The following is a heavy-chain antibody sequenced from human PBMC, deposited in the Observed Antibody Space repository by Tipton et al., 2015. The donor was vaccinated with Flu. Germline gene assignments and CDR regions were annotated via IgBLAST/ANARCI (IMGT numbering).Heavy chain of an antibody. CDR1: GGSISSAGYY. CDR2: IYHSGST. Sequence: TLSLTCTVSGGSISSAGYYWNWIRQHPGKGLEWIGTIYHSGSTYYNPSLKSRLTMSVDTSKNQFSLKLSSVTAADTAVYYCARHTGDSVRGVIDYWGQGTLVTVSS. D-gene: IGHD3-10*02. V-gene: IGHV4-39*01. CDR3: ARHTGDSVRGVIDY. J-gene: IGHJ4*02.